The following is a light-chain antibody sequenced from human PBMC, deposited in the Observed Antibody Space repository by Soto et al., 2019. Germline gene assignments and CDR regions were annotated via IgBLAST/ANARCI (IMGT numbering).Light chain of an antibody. CDR1: QSISSY. J-gene: IGKJ5*01. Sequence: EIKMTKSPSSLSASERDRVTITCRASQSISSYLNWYQQKPGKAPKLLIYAASTLQSGVPSRFSGSGSGTDFTLTISSLQPEDFATYYCQQLENFPLTFGQGTLLEI. V-gene: IGKV1-39*01. CDR3: QQLENFPLT. CDR2: AAS.